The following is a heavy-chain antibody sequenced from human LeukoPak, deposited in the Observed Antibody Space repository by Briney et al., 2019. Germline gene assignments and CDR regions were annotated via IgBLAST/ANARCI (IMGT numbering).Heavy chain of an antibody. CDR2: IYSGGST. J-gene: IGHJ4*02. CDR3: ARGWHGGNSGCDY. V-gene: IGHV3-53*01. CDR1: GFTVSSNY. D-gene: IGHD4-23*01. Sequence: GGSLRLSCAASGFTVSSNYMSWVRQALGKGLEWVSVIYSGGSTHYADSVKGRLTTSRDNSKNTLYLQMNSLRVEDTAVYYCARGWHGGNSGCDYWGQGTLVTVSS.